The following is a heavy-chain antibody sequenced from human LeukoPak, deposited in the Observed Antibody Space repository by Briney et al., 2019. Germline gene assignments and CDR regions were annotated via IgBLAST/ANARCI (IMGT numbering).Heavy chain of an antibody. J-gene: IGHJ6*02. CDR1: GFTFSSYA. V-gene: IGHV3-23*01. D-gene: IGHD6-6*01. CDR3: AKGAARQDYYYGMDV. CDR2: ISGSGGST. Sequence: PGGSLRLSCAASGFTFSSYAMSWVRQAPGKGLEWVSGISGSGGSTYYADSVKGRFTISRDNSKNTLYLQMNSLRAEDTAVYYCAKGAARQDYYYGMDVWGQGTTVTVSS.